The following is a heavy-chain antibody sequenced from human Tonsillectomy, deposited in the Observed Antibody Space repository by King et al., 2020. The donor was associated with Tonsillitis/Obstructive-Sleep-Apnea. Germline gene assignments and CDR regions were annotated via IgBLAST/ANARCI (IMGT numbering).Heavy chain of an antibody. CDR1: GYSFTSYW. CDR2: IDPSDSYI. D-gene: IGHD3-10*01. Sequence: EGQLVQSGEEVKKPGESLRISCKGSGYSFTSYWISWVRQMPGKGLEWMGRIDPSDSYIDYSPSFQGHVTISADKSISTAYLQWSSLKASDTDKYYCASAGGYYSDMDVWGHGTTVTVSS. V-gene: IGHV5-10-1*03. J-gene: IGHJ6*02. CDR3: ASAGGYYSDMDV.